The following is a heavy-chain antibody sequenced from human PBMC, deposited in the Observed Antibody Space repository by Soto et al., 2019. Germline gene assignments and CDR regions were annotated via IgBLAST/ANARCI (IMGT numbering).Heavy chain of an antibody. CDR3: AFYSSSWYGGFDYYYGMDV. D-gene: IGHD6-13*01. CDR2: IIPIFGTA. J-gene: IGHJ6*02. Sequence: GASVKVSCKASGGTFSSYAISWVRQAPEQGLEWMGGIIPIFGTANYAQKFQGRVTITADESTSTAYMELSSLRSEDTAVYYCAFYSSSWYGGFDYYYGMDVWGQGTTVTVSS. CDR1: GGTFSSYA. V-gene: IGHV1-69*13.